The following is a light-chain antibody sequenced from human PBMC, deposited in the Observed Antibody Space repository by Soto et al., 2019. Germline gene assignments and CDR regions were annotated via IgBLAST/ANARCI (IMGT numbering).Light chain of an antibody. CDR2: KAS. CDR3: QQYNSYPYT. Sequence: DIQMTQSPSTLSASVGDRVTITCRASQGISSWLAWYQQKPGKAPKLLIYKASSLESGVPSRFSGSGSGTEFTLTISSLQPDDFETYYCQQYNSYPYTFGQGTKVEIK. CDR1: QGISSW. J-gene: IGKJ2*01. V-gene: IGKV1-5*03.